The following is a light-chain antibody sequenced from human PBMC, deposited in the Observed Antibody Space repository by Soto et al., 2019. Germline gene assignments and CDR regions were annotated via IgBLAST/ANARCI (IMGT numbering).Light chain of an antibody. CDR1: QDISNY. CDR3: QQYDNLPLT. J-gene: IGKJ3*01. V-gene: IGKV1-33*01. Sequence: DIPMTQSPSSLSASVGDRVTITCQASQDISNYLNWYQQKPGKAPKLLIYDASNLETGVPSRFSGSGSGTDFTFTISSLQPEDIATYYCQQYDNLPLTFGPGTEVDIK. CDR2: DAS.